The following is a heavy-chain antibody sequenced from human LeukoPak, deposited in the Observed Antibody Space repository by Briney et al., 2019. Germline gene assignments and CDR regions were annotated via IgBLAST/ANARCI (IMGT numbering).Heavy chain of an antibody. D-gene: IGHD6-19*01. CDR2: INPNSGGT. J-gene: IGHJ4*01. Sequence: ASVKVSCKASGYTFTGYYMHWVRQAPGQGLEWMGRINPNSGGTNYAQKFQGRVTMTRDTSISTAYMELSRLRSDDTAVYYCARENIPEAGTLPDYWGHGTLVTVSS. V-gene: IGHV1-2*06. CDR1: GYTFTGYY. CDR3: ARENIPEAGTLPDY.